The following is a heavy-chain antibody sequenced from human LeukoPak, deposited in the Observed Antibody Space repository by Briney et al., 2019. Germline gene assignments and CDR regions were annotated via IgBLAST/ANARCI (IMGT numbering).Heavy chain of an antibody. CDR3: ARERYSVNDFDAFDI. V-gene: IGHV3-64*01. J-gene: IGHJ3*02. CDR2: ISGNGGRT. D-gene: IGHD5/OR15-5a*01. Sequence: GGSLRLSCAASGFTFSNYAMHWVRQAPGNGLECVSGISGNGGRTYYANSVKGRFTISRDNSKNTVYLQMGSLRADDMAVYYCARERYSVNDFDAFDIWGQGTMVTVSS. CDR1: GFTFSNYA.